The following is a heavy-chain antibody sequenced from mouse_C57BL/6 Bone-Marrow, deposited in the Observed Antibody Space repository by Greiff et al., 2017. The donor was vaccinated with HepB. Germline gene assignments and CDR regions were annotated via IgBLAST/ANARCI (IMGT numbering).Heavy chain of an antibody. CDR1: GFSLTSYG. J-gene: IGHJ2*01. CDR3: ARLYDGYYGVY. D-gene: IGHD2-3*01. CDR2: IWSGGST. Sequence: QVQLKQSGPGLVQPSQSLSITCTVSGFSLTSYGVHWVRQSPGKGLEWLGVIWSGGSTDYNAAFISRLSISKDNSKSQVFFKMNSLQADDTAIYYCARLYDGYYGVYWGQGTTLTVFS. V-gene: IGHV2-2*01.